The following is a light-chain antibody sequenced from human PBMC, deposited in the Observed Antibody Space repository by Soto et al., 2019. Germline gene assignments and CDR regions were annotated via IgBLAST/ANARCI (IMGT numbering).Light chain of an antibody. J-gene: IGLJ1*01. CDR2: EVS. CDR1: SSDVGSYNL. Sequence: QSALTQPASVSGSPGQPITISCTGTSSDVGSYNLVSWYQQHPGKAPKLMIYEVSKRPSGVSNRFSGSKSGNTASLTISGLQAEDEADYYCCSYADSSTSHVFGTVTKVTVL. V-gene: IGLV2-23*02. CDR3: CSYADSSTSHV.